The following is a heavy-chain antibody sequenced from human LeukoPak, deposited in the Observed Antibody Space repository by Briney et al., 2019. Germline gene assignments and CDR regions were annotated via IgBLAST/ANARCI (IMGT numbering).Heavy chain of an antibody. CDR1: GYSFTSYW. CDR3: GYSGYDSNWFDP. Sequence: GESQKISCKGSGYSFTSYWISWVRQVPGKGLEWMGRIDPSDSYTNYSPSFQGHVTISADKSISTAYLQWSSLKASDTAMYYCGYSGYDSNWFDPWGQGTLVTVSS. D-gene: IGHD5-12*01. J-gene: IGHJ5*02. V-gene: IGHV5-10-1*01. CDR2: IDPSDSYT.